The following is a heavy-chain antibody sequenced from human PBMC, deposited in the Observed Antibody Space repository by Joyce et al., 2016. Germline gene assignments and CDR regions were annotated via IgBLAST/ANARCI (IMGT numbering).Heavy chain of an antibody. D-gene: IGHD2-8*02. CDR1: GYPFTDYS. CDR2: INPKSGDT. V-gene: IGHV1-2*06. J-gene: IGHJ4*02. Sequence: QVQVVQSGAEVKKPGSSVKVSCRASGYPFTDYSIHWVRQAPGQGLECMGRINPKSGDTNYAQNFQGRVTMTRDTSINTAYMALSSLRSDDTAVYYCARGDLLDWGQGTLVTVSS. CDR3: ARGDLLD.